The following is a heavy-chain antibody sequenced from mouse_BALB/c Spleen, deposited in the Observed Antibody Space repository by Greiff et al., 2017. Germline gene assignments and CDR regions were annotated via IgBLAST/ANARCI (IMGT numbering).Heavy chain of an antibody. CDR3: ARHDGNYVVPY. D-gene: IGHD2-1*01. CDR1: GFAFSSYD. CDR2: ISSGGGST. Sequence: EVKLVESGGGLVKPGGSLKLSCAASGFAFSSYDMSWVRQTPEKRLEWVAYISSGGGSTYYPDTVKGRFTISRDNAKNTLYLQMSSLKSEDTAMYYCARHDGNYVVPYGGQGTLVTVSA. V-gene: IGHV5-12-1*01. J-gene: IGHJ3*01.